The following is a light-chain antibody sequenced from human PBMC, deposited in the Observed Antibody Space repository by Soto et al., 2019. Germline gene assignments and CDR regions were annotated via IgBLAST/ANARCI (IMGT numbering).Light chain of an antibody. Sequence: DIQMTQSPSTLSASVGDRVTITCRASQSISSGLAWYQQKPGKAPKLLIYKASSLESGVPSRFSGSGSGTEFTLTISSLQPDDFATYYCQQLFMYPPTFGPGTKVDIK. CDR3: QQLFMYPPT. J-gene: IGKJ3*01. CDR1: QSISSG. V-gene: IGKV1-5*03. CDR2: KAS.